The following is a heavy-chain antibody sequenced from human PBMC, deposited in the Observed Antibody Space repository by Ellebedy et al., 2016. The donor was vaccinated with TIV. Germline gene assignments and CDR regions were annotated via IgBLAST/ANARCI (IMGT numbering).Heavy chain of an antibody. CDR3: ARGRGTGLPLADF. J-gene: IGHJ4*02. D-gene: IGHD2-8*02. V-gene: IGHV3-7*01. CDR1: GFTFSSYW. Sequence: GGSLRLSCAASGFTFSSYWMSWVRQAPGKGLEWVANIKQDGSEKYYVDSVKGRFTISRDNAKNTLYLQMNSLRGEDTAVYYCARGRGTGLPLADFWGQGTLVTVSS. CDR2: IKQDGSEK.